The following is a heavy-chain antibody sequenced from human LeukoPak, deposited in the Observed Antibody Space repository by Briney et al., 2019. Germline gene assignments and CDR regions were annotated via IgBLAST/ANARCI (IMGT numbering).Heavy chain of an antibody. CDR2: IYTSGST. CDR3: ARDLYSSSWYAIDY. CDR1: GGSISSYY. J-gene: IGHJ4*02. Sequence: PSETLSLTCTVSGGSISSYYWSWIRQPAGKGLEWIGRIYTSGSTNYNPSLKSRVTMSVDTSKNQFSLKLSSVTAADTAVYYCARDLYSSSWYAIDYWGQGTLVTVSS. D-gene: IGHD6-13*01. V-gene: IGHV4-4*07.